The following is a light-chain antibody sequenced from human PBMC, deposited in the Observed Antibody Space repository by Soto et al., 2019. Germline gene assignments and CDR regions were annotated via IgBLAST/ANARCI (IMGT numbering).Light chain of an antibody. Sequence: EIGMTQSPASLSVSPREPATLSWRASQSISRYLAWYQHKPGQAPRLLIYGASTRATGIPARFSGSGYGTEFNLTISSLQSEDFAVYFCQQYNIWPQTFGQGTKVDIK. V-gene: IGKV3-15*01. CDR3: QQYNIWPQT. J-gene: IGKJ1*01. CDR2: GAS. CDR1: QSISRY.